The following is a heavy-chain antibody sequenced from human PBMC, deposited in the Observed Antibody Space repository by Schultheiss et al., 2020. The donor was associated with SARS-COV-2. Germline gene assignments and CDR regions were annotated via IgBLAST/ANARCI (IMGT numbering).Heavy chain of an antibody. CDR1: GFTFDDYA. J-gene: IGHJ5*02. V-gene: IGHV3-9*01. D-gene: IGHD1-26*01. CDR2: ISWNSGSI. Sequence: GGSLRLSCAASGFTFDDYAMHWVRQAPGKGLEWVSGISWNSGSIGYADSVKGRFTISRDNAKNSLYLQMNSLRAEDTAVYYCARETEVGATEPWGQGTLVTVSS. CDR3: ARETEVGATEP.